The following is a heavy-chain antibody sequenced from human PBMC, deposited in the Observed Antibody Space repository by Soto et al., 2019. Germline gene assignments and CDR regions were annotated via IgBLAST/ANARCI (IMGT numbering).Heavy chain of an antibody. CDR3: ARIGGGIQLWLQYYYYGMDV. CDR1: GFTFSSYA. D-gene: IGHD5-18*01. CDR2: ISYDGSNK. Sequence: PGGSLRLSCAASGFTFSSYAMHWVRQAPGKGLEWVAVISYDGSNKHYADSVKGRFTISRDNSKNTLYLQMNSLRAEDTAVYYCARIGGGIQLWLQYYYYGMDVWGQGTTVTVSS. J-gene: IGHJ6*02. V-gene: IGHV3-30-3*01.